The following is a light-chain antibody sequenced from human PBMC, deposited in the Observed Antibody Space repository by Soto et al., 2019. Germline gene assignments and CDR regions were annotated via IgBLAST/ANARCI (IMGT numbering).Light chain of an antibody. CDR1: QTIDSW. CDR3: QQYKSYFRT. CDR2: KAS. J-gene: IGKJ1*01. V-gene: IGKV1-5*03. Sequence: IPMTPSPSTLSASVGDRVTLTCRASQTIDSWLAWYQQRPGKPPNLLIYKASTLASGVPSRFSGSGSGTEFTLTISSLLPDDFATYFCQQYKSYFRTFGQGTKVDIK.